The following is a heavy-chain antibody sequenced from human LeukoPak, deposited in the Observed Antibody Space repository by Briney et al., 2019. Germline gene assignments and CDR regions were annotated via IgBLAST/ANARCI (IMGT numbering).Heavy chain of an antibody. D-gene: IGHD5-24*01. Sequence: GESLKISCKGLGYSFSSYWNAWVRQRPGKGLEWMGIIYPGGSETRYDPSFQGQVTISADMSTSTAYLQWSGLRASDTAMYYCARASRDGYNQNFDHWGQGTLVTVSS. CDR3: ARASRDGYNQNFDH. J-gene: IGHJ4*02. CDR1: GYSFSSYW. CDR2: IYPGGSET. V-gene: IGHV5-51*01.